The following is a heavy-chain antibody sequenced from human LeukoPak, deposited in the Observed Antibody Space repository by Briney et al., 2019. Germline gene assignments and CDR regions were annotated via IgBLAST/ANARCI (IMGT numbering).Heavy chain of an antibody. J-gene: IGHJ5*02. CDR3: ARVRAARRNWFDP. D-gene: IGHD6-6*01. CDR2: MNPNSGNT. V-gene: IGHV1-8*01. Sequence: ASVKVSCKASGYTFTSYDINWVRQATGQGLEWMGWMNPNSGNTGYAQKFQGRVTMTRNTSISTAYMELSRLRSEDTAVYYCARVRAARRNWFDPWGQGTLVTVSS. CDR1: GYTFTSYD.